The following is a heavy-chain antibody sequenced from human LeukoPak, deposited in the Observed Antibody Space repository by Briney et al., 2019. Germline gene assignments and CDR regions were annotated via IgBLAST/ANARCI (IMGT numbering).Heavy chain of an antibody. CDR1: GFTFGSYM. V-gene: IGHV3-23*01. Sequence: QPGGSLRLPCAASGFTFGSYMMTWVRQAPGRGLEWVSTISSNGGSTYYADSVKGRFTISRDNSKNTLYLQMSSLRAEDTAVYYCARDLSYYYDSSGSVFDYWGQGTLVTVSS. D-gene: IGHD3-22*01. J-gene: IGHJ4*02. CDR3: ARDLSYYYDSSGSVFDY. CDR2: ISSNGGST.